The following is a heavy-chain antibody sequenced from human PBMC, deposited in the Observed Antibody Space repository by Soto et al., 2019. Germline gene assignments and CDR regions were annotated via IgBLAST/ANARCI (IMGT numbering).Heavy chain of an antibody. V-gene: IGHV3-11*06. CDR2: ISSSSSYT. D-gene: IGHD1-26*01. Sequence: GGSLRLSCAASGFTFSDYYMSWIRQAPGKGLEWVSYISSSSSYTNYADSVKGRFTISRDNAKNSPYLQMNSLRAEDTAVYYCARMIVGATYYFDYWGQGTLVTVSS. J-gene: IGHJ4*02. CDR1: GFTFSDYY. CDR3: ARMIVGATYYFDY.